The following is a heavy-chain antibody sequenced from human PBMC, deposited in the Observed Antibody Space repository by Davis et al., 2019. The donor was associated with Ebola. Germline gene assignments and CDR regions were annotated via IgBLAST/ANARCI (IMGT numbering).Heavy chain of an antibody. CDR3: ATVRAHSRHDN. D-gene: IGHD3-22*01. CDR2: FDPVDGEI. V-gene: IGHV1-24*01. Sequence: AASVKVSCKVSPYSLTVLALQWVRQAPGKGLEWMGGFDPVDGEIVYAQKFQGRVTMTEDTSTDTAYMELSSLRSGDTAIYYCATVRAHSRHDNWGQGTLVTVAS. J-gene: IGHJ4*02. CDR1: PYSLTVLA.